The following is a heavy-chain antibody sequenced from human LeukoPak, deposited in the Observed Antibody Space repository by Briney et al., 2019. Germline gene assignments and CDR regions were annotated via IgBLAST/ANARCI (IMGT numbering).Heavy chain of an antibody. CDR3: ARSEGYYYDSSGYSDFDY. D-gene: IGHD3-22*01. V-gene: IGHV3-21*01. CDR2: ISSSSSYI. J-gene: IGHJ4*02. Sequence: GGPLRLSCAASGFTFSSYSMNWVRQAPGKGLEWVSSISSSSSYIYYADSVKGRFTISRDNAKNSLYLQMNSLRAEDTAVYYCARSEGYYYDSSGYSDFDYWGQGTLVTVSS. CDR1: GFTFSSYS.